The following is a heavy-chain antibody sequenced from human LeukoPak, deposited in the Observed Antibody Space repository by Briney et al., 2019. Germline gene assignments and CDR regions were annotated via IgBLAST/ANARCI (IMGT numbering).Heavy chain of an antibody. D-gene: IGHD1-26*01. CDR2: ISSSSGSI. V-gene: IGHV3-21*01. J-gene: IGHJ4*02. CDR3: ARDLPEWELLLTGFDYFDY. Sequence: PGGSLRLSCAASEFTFDSYSMNWVRQAPGKGLEWVSSISSSSGSIYYADSVKGRFTISRDNAKNSLYLQMNSLRAEDTAVYYCARDLPEWELLLTGFDYFDYWGQGTLVTVSS. CDR1: EFTFDSYS.